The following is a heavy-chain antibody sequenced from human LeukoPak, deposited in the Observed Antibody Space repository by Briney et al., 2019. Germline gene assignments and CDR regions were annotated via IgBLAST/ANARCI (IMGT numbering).Heavy chain of an antibody. CDR1: GGSFSGYY. D-gene: IGHD2-15*01. CDR3: ARGGTPYCSGGSCFRVYYYYYMDV. J-gene: IGHJ6*03. CDR2: INHSGST. V-gene: IGHV4-34*01. Sequence: SETLSLTCAVYGGSFSGYYWRWIRQPPGKGLEWIGEINHSGSTNYNPSLKSRVTISVDTSKNQFSLKLSSVTAADTAVYYCARGGTPYCSGGSCFRVYYYYYMDVWGKGTTVTVSS.